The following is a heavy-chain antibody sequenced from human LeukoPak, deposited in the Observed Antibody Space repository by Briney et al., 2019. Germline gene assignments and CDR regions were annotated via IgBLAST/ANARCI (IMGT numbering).Heavy chain of an antibody. Sequence: ASVKVSCKASGYTFTSYYMHWVRQAPGQGLEWMGIINPSGGSTSYAQKFQGRVTMTRDMSTSTVYMELSSLRSEDTAVYYCARFFRYVVRGVPLYYYYYMDVWGKGTTVTISS. J-gene: IGHJ6*03. D-gene: IGHD3-10*01. CDR1: GYTFTSYY. CDR2: INPSGGST. CDR3: ARFFRYVVRGVPLYYYYYMDV. V-gene: IGHV1-46*01.